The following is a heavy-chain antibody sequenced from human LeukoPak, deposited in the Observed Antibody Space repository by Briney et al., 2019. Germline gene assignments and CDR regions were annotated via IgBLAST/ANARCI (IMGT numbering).Heavy chain of an antibody. CDR3: ARGGYSYVQGYFDL. D-gene: IGHD5-18*01. CDR1: GGSISSSSYY. V-gene: IGHV4-61*01. J-gene: IGHJ2*01. Sequence: SETLSLTCTVSGGSISSSSYYWSWIRQPPGKGLEWIGYIYYSGSTNYNPSLKSRVTISVDTSKNQFSLKLSSVTAADTAVYYCARGGYSYVQGYFDLWGRGTLVTVSS. CDR2: IYYSGST.